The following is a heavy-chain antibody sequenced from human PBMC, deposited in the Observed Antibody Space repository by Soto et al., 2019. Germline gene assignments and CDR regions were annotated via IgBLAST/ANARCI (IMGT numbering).Heavy chain of an antibody. CDR1: GGSISSGGYY. CDR3: ARRNRRSGIAAAYYYGMDV. V-gene: IGHV4-31*03. J-gene: IGHJ6*02. D-gene: IGHD6-13*01. Sequence: SETLSLTCTVSGGSISSGGYYWSWIRQHPGKGLEWIGYIYYSGSTYYNPSLKSRVTISVDTSKNQFSLKLSSVTAADTAVYYCARRNRRSGIAAAYYYGMDVWGQGTTVTVSS. CDR2: IYYSGST.